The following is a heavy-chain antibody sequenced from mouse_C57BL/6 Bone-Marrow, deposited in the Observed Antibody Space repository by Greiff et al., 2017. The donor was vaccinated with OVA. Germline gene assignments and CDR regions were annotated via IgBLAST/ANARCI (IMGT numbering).Heavy chain of an antibody. J-gene: IGHJ2*01. CDR1: GFTFSDYY. CDR2: ISNGGGST. V-gene: IGHV5-12*01. Sequence: EVQGVESGGGLVQPGGSLKLSCAASGFTFSDYYMYWVRQPPEKRLEWVAYISNGGGSTYYPDTVKGRFTISRDNAKNTLYLQMSRLKSEDTAMYYCARHDWAFDYWGKGTTLTVSS. D-gene: IGHD4-1*01. CDR3: ARHDWAFDY.